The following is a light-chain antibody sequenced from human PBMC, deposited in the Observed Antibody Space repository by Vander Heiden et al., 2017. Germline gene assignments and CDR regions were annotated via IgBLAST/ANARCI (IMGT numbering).Light chain of an antibody. V-gene: IGLV2-14*03. CDR3: SSYTSSSTWV. CDR1: SSDVGGYNY. J-gene: IGLJ3*02. CDR2: DVS. Sequence: QSALTQPASVSRSPRQSITISCTGTSSDVGGYNYVSWYQQHPGKAPKLMIYDVSNRPSGVSNRFSGSKSGNTASLTISGLQAEDEADYYCSSYTSSSTWVFGGGTKLTVL.